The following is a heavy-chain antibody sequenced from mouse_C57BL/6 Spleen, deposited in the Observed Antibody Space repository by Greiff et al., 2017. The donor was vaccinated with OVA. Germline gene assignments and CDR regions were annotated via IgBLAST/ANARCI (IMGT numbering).Heavy chain of an antibody. V-gene: IGHV1-42*01. Sequence: EVQGVESGPELVKPGASVKISCKASGYSFTGYYMNWVKQSPEKSLEWIGEINPSTGGTTYNQKFKAKATLTVEKSSSTAYMQLKSLTSGDSAVYYCARVVDAMGYWGQGTSVTVSS. CDR3: ARVVDAMGY. CDR1: GYSFTGYY. CDR2: INPSTGGT. J-gene: IGHJ4*01.